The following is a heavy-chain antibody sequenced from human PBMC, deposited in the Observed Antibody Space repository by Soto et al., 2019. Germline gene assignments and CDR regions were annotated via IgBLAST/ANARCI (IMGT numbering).Heavy chain of an antibody. CDR1: GGTFSNDI. D-gene: IGHD5-12*01. CDR2: IIPLLAIA. J-gene: IGHJ4*02. CDR3: ARDSPIGSTFSGYEAIDY. V-gene: IGHV1-69*08. Sequence: QVQLVQSGAEVKKPGSSVKVSCKTSGGTFSNDIITWVRQAPGQGLEWMGRIIPLLAIANYAQKFQGRVTITADKSTSTAYMELNSLRSEDTAVYYCARDSPIGSTFSGYEAIDYWGQGTLVTVSS.